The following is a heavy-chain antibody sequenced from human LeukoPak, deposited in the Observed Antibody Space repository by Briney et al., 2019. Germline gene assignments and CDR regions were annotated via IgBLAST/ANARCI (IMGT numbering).Heavy chain of an antibody. J-gene: IGHJ3*02. CDR3: ASRSSGWFDAFDI. Sequence: SVKVSCKASGGTLSSYAISWVRQAPGQGLEWMGRIIPILGIANYAQKFQGRVTITADKSTSTAYMELSSLRSEDTAVYYCASRSSGWFDAFDIWGQGTMVTVSS. V-gene: IGHV1-69*04. D-gene: IGHD6-19*01. CDR2: IIPILGIA. CDR1: GGTLSSYA.